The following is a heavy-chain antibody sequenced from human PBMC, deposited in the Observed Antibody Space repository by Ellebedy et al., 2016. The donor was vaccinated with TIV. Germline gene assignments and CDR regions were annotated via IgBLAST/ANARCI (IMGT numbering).Heavy chain of an antibody. V-gene: IGHV3-23*01. Sequence: GESLKISXTASGFTFSSYVMSWVRQAPGKGLKWVSGISRSGDSTYYADSVKGRFTISRDNLKNTLYLQMNSLRAEDTAVYYCAKDRDDDGDYVFDSWGQGTLVTVSS. CDR2: ISRSGDST. D-gene: IGHD4-17*01. J-gene: IGHJ4*02. CDR1: GFTFSSYV. CDR3: AKDRDDDGDYVFDS.